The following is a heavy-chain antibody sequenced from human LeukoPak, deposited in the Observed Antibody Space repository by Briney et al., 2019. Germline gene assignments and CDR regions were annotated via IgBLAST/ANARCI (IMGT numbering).Heavy chain of an antibody. Sequence: ASVKVSCKASGYTFSGYYMHWVRQAPGQGLEWVGWINPNSGGTNYAQKFQGRVTMTRDTSISTAYMELSRLRSDDTAVYYCARGYPLSTTAAGTYFQHWGQGTLVTVSS. J-gene: IGHJ1*01. CDR3: ARGYPLSTTAAGTYFQH. V-gene: IGHV1-2*02. CDR1: GYTFSGYY. CDR2: INPNSGGT. D-gene: IGHD6-13*01.